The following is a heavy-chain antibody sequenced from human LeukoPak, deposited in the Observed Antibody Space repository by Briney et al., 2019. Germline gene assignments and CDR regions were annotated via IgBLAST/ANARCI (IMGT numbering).Heavy chain of an antibody. CDR2: ISSSSSYI. CDR1: GFSFSDHY. Sequence: PGGSLRLSCAGSGFSFSDHYIDWVRQAPGKGLEWVSSISSSSSYIYYADSVKGRFTISRDNAKNSLYLQMNSLRAGDTAVYYCARFGHSYGYDYWGQGTLDTVSS. V-gene: IGHV3-21*01. J-gene: IGHJ4*02. D-gene: IGHD5-18*01. CDR3: ARFGHSYGYDY.